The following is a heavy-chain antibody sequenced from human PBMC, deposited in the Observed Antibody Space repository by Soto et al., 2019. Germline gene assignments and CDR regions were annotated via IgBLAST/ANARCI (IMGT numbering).Heavy chain of an antibody. Sequence: QVQLHQRGAGLLKPSETLSLTCAVSGASVSGQYWSWIRQPPGKGLEWVGEIIPTGSTTYNPSLKSRLSFSLVPSKNHFSLNLTSVSVADTAVYYCARGGISMAWNYYYYGMDVWGQGTTVTVSS. D-gene: IGHD2-8*01. CDR3: ARGGISMAWNYYYYGMDV. J-gene: IGHJ6*02. V-gene: IGHV4-34*01. CDR2: IIPTGST. CDR1: GASVSGQY.